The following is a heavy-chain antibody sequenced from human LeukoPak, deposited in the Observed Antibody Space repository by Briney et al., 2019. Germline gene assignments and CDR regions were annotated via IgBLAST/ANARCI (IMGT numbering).Heavy chain of an antibody. Sequence: PSETLSLTCTVSGDSISSSFYYWGWIRQPPGKGLEWIGNIHYSGSTYYSPSLKSRVTISVDTSKNQFSLKLSSVTAADTAVYYCARSRKQARVRGVSGWFDPWGQGTLVTVSS. CDR1: GDSISSSFYY. CDR3: ARSRKQARVRGVSGWFDP. V-gene: IGHV4-39*01. CDR2: IHYSGST. J-gene: IGHJ5*02. D-gene: IGHD3-10*01.